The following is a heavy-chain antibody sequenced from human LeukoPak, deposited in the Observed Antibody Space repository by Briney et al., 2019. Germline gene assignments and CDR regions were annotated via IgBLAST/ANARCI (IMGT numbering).Heavy chain of an antibody. J-gene: IGHJ4*02. CDR1: GGSFSGYY. V-gene: IGHV4-34*01. CDR2: IYHSGST. CDR3: ARWSAVATILPGDY. Sequence: SETLSLTCAVYGGSFSGYYWSWIRQPPGKGLEWIGEIYHSGSTNYNPSLKSRVTISVDKSKDQFSLKLSSVTAADTAVYYCARWSAVATILPGDYWGQGTLVTVSS. D-gene: IGHD5-12*01.